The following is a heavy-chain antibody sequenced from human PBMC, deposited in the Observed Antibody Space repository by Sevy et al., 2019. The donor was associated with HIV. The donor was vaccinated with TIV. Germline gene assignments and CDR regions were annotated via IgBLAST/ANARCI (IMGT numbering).Heavy chain of an antibody. CDR3: STDIVVQSGYSYDFSTFNPDLPHNSGADV. CDR1: GFTFRNAW. J-gene: IGHJ6*02. CDR2: IRNDPDGGTT. Sequence: GGSLRLSCTASGFTFRNAWMTWVRQVPGKGLEWVGRIRNDPDGGTTDYAAPVRGRFTISRDDLKNTLHLQMNSLETEDQALYYCSTDIVVQSGYSYDFSTFNPDLPHNSGADVWGQGTTVTVSS. D-gene: IGHD5-12*01. V-gene: IGHV3-15*01.